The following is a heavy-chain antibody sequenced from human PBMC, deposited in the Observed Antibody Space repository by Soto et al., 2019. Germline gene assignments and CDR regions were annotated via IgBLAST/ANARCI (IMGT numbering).Heavy chain of an antibody. D-gene: IGHD3-16*01. CDR2: IDPSDSYT. J-gene: IGHJ6*02. V-gene: IGHV5-10-1*01. Sequence: PGESLKISCKGSGYSFTSYWISWVHQMPGKGLEWMGRIDPSDSYTNYSPSFQGHVTISADKSISTAYLQWSSLKASDTAMYYCARPGLGGYYYYGMDVWGQGTTVTVSS. CDR3: ARPGLGGYYYYGMDV. CDR1: GYSFTSYW.